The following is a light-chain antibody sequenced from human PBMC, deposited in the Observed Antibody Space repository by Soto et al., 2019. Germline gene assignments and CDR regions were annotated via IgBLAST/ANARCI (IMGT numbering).Light chain of an antibody. Sequence: QSALTQPASVSGSPGLSITISCTGTSSDVGGYNYVSWYQQHPGKAPKLMIYDVSNRPSGVSNRFSGSKSGNTASLTISGLQAEDEADYYCSSYTSSSTLGVFGTGTKVTV. CDR1: SSDVGGYNY. CDR2: DVS. J-gene: IGLJ1*01. V-gene: IGLV2-14*01. CDR3: SSYTSSSTLGV.